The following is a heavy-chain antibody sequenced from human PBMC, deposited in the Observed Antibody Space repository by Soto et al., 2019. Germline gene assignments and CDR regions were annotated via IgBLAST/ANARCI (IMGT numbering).Heavy chain of an antibody. D-gene: IGHD5-12*01. J-gene: IGHJ4*02. Sequence: SETLSLTCTVSGGSINTFYWSWVRQPAGKGLEWIGRIFSSGSTSFNPSLESRVAMSVDTSKNHFSLNLSSVTAADMAVYYCAREGSYSAYNFAHGIQLWSFDFWGRGALVTVSS. CDR2: IFSSGST. CDR3: AREGSYSAYNFAHGIQLWSFDF. CDR1: GGSINTFY. V-gene: IGHV4-4*07.